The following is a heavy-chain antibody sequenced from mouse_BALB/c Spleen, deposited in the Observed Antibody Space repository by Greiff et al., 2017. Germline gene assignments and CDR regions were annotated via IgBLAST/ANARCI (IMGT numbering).Heavy chain of an antibody. CDR2: IDTSDSYT. CDR1: GYTFTDYW. V-gene: IGHV1-69*01. CDR3: ARSRVLRSWFAY. D-gene: IGHD1-1*01. Sequence: VQLQQSGAELVMPGASVKMSCKASGYTFTDYWMHWVKQRPGQGLEWIGAIDTSDSYTSYNQKFKGKATLTVDESSSTAYMQLSSLTSEDSAVYYCARSRVLRSWFAYWGQGTLVTVSA. J-gene: IGHJ3*01.